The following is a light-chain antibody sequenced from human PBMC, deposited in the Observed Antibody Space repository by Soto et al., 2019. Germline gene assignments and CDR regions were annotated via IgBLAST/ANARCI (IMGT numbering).Light chain of an antibody. J-gene: IGLJ2*01. V-gene: IGLV2-23*02. CDR3: CSYGGNFVV. CDR1: SSDVGSYNL. CDR2: EVS. Sequence: QSVLTQPASVSGSPGQSITISCTGTSSDVGSYNLVSWYQQYPGKAPKVMIYEVSKRPSGVSNRFSGSKSGNTASLTISGLQAEDDADYYCCSYGGNFVVFGGGTKVTVL.